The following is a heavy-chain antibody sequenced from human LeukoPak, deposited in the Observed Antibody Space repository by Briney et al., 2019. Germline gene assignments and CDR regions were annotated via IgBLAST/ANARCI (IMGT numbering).Heavy chain of an antibody. CDR1: GFTFSSYW. CDR2: INSDGSSI. Sequence: GGSLRLSCAASGFTFSSYWMHWVRQAPGKGLVWVSRINSDGSSIIYADSVKGRFTISRDNPKNTLYLQMNSLRAEDTAVYYCAKKGRGHSGSSNWYFDLWGRGTLVTVSS. D-gene: IGHD1-26*01. J-gene: IGHJ2*01. V-gene: IGHV3-74*01. CDR3: AKKGRGHSGSSNWYFDL.